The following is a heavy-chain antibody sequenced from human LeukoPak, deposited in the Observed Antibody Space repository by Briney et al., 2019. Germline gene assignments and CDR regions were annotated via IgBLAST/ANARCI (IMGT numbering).Heavy chain of an antibody. CDR1: GFTLSNNC. D-gene: IGHD5-24*01. Sequence: GGSLRLSCAASGFTLSNNCLSWVRPAPGKGLEWVAKIKTDGTKQYFVESVKARFTTSRDNAKNSLYLQMNSLRAEDTGVYYCARDGIDGFIDYWGQGTLVTASS. V-gene: IGHV3-7*01. J-gene: IGHJ4*02. CDR3: ARDGIDGFIDY. CDR2: IKTDGTKQ.